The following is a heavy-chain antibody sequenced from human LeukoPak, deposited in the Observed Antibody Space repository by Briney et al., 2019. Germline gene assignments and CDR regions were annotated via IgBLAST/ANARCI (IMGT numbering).Heavy chain of an antibody. Sequence: GSLRLSCAASGFTFSNCWMTWVRQAPGKGLEWVANIKQDGSEKYYVDSVKGRFTISRDNAKNSLYLQMNSLRAEDTAVYYCARGLVVGPAAHSAIFDYWGQGTLVTVSS. V-gene: IGHV3-7*01. J-gene: IGHJ4*02. CDR2: IKQDGSEK. CDR1: GFTFSNCW. CDR3: ARGLVVGPAAHSAIFDY. D-gene: IGHD2-2*01.